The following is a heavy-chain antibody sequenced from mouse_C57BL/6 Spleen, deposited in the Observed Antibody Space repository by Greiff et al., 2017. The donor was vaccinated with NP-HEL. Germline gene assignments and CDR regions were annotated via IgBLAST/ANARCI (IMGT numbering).Heavy chain of an antibody. V-gene: IGHV2-5*01. CDR1: GFSLTSYG. J-gene: IGHJ1*03. CDR2: IWRGGST. D-gene: IGHD1-1*01. Sequence: VKLMESGPGLVQPSQSLSITCTVSGFSLTSYGVHWVRQSPGKGLEWLGVIWRGGSTDYNAAFMSRLSITKDNSKSQVFFKMNSLQADDTAIYYCAKGNYYGSSYEYFDVWGTGTTVTVSS. CDR3: AKGNYYGSSYEYFDV.